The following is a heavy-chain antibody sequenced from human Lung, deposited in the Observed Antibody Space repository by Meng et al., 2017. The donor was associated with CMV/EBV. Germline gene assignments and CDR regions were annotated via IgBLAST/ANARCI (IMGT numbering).Heavy chain of an antibody. Sequence: GESLTISCSASGLTFSDNGIHCVRQAPGKGLEWVTFIPHDGSNKFYADSVRGRFTISRDNSKNTVYLQMDNLRVEDTAVYYCANGEGSRWDDAFDIWGPGTMVTVSS. V-gene: IGHV3-30*02. CDR2: IPHDGSNK. D-gene: IGHD6-13*01. CDR1: GLTFSDNG. CDR3: ANGEGSRWDDAFDI. J-gene: IGHJ3*02.